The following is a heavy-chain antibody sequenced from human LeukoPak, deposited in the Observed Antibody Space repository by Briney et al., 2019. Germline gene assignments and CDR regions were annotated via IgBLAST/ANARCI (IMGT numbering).Heavy chain of an antibody. V-gene: IGHV3-74*01. CDR1: GFTFSSYW. CDR3: AKRGVVIRAVLVVGFHKEAYYFDS. D-gene: IGHD2-15*01. CDR2: INNNGSRT. Sequence: PGGSLRLSCAASGFTFSSYWMHWVRQAPGKGLVWVSRINNNGSRTSYADSVKGRFTISRDNPKNTLYLQMNSLRSEDTAVYFCAKRGVVIRAVLVVGFHKEAYYFDSWGQGALVTVSS. J-gene: IGHJ4*02.